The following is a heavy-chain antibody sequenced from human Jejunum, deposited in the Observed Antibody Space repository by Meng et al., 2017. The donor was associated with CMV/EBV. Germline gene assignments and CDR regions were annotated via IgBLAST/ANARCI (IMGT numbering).Heavy chain of an antibody. CDR2: IYYSGST. V-gene: IGHV4-30-4*08. J-gene: IGHJ4*02. CDR1: GSSISSGDYY. Sequence: TVSGSSISSGDYYWSWIRQPPGKGLEWIGYIYYSGSTYYNPSLKSRVTISVDTSKNQFSLKLSSVTAADTAVYYCARVDGYSRFDYWGQGTLVTVSS. CDR3: ARVDGYSRFDY. D-gene: IGHD5-24*01.